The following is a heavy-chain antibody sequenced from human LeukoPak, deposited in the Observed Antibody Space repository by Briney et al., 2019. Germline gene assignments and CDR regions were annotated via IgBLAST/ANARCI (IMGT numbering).Heavy chain of an antibody. CDR1: GGSISSGGYY. CDR3: ARVKKGNDYGDYVPLD. J-gene: IGHJ4*02. V-gene: IGHV4-31*03. D-gene: IGHD4-17*01. Sequence: PSQTLSLTCTVSGGSISSGGYYWSRIRQHPGKGLEWIGDIYYSGSTYYNPSLKSRVTISVDTSKNQFSLKLSSVTAADTAVYYCARVKKGNDYGDYVPLDWGQGTLVTVSS. CDR2: IYYSGST.